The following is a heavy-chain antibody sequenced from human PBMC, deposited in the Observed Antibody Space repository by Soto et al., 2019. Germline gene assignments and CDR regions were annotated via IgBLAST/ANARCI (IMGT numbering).Heavy chain of an antibody. CDR1: GFNFGSRP. Sequence: QVQLVESGGGVVQPGESLRISCTASGFNFGSRPMRWVRQVSGKGLEWVSGIGHDGFGEYYADSVKGRFTISRDNSKNMLYLEMNSLTTEETAVYYCAREDQSSGYAGAFDFWGQGTKGTVSS. V-gene: IGHV3-30-3*01. J-gene: IGHJ3*01. D-gene: IGHD3-22*01. CDR3: AREDQSSGYAGAFDF. CDR2: IGHDGFGE.